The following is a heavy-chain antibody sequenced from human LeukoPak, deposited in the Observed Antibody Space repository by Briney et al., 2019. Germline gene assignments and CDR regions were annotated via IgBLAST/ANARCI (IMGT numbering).Heavy chain of an antibody. CDR3: AKAPVGANYYDSSGYFDY. D-gene: IGHD3-22*01. CDR2: ISGSGDST. CDR1: GFTFNFFD. V-gene: IGHV3-23*01. J-gene: IGHJ4*02. Sequence: GGSLRLSCAASGFTFNFFDMNWVRQAPGKGLEWVSTISGSGDSTNYADSVKGRFTVSRDNSKNTLDLQMNSLRVEDTAVYYCAKAPVGANYYDSSGYFDYWGQGTLVTVSS.